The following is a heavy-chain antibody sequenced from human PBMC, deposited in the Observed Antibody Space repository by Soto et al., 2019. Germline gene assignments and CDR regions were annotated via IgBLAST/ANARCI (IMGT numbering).Heavy chain of an antibody. J-gene: IGHJ4*02. Sequence: ASVKVSCKTSGGTFSSYAISWVRQAPGQGLEWMGGIIPMFGTANYAQKFQGRVTITADESTSTAYMELSSLRSEDTAVYYCARSRANYYDSRGYYYSTFDYWGQGTLVTRLL. CDR1: GGTFSSYA. CDR3: ARSRANYYDSRGYYYSTFDY. D-gene: IGHD3-22*01. CDR2: IIPMFGTA. V-gene: IGHV1-69*13.